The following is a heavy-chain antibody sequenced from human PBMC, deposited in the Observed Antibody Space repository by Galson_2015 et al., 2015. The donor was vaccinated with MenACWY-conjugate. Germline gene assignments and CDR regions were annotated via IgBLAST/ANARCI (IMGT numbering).Heavy chain of an antibody. CDR1: GFTFTGYE. CDR2: ISKSGSPI. Sequence: FLRLSCAASGFTFTGYEFNWVRQAPGKGLEWLSYISKSGSPIYYADSVKGRFTISRDNTKKSLFLEMNSLRAGDTGVYYCARVGTWIHQYFYYMDVWGKGTTVTVSS. CDR3: ARVGTWIHQYFYYMDV. V-gene: IGHV3-48*03. D-gene: IGHD5-18*01. J-gene: IGHJ6*03.